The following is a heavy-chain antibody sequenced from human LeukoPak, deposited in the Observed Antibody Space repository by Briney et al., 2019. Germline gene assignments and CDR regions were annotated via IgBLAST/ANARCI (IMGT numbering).Heavy chain of an antibody. D-gene: IGHD2-2*01. CDR3: ARGCRVVPGVHNVGRTQYYNGMDV. CDR2: IAPSDGST. CDR1: GYTFTTYF. J-gene: IGHJ6*02. V-gene: IGHV1-46*01. Sequence: GASVKVSCTASGYTFTTYFVHWVRQAPGQGLEWMGIIAPSDGSTSHAQKFQGRVTMTRDTSTSTVYMELSSLRSEDTAVYFCARGCRVVPGVHNVGRTQYYNGMDVWGQGTTVTVSS.